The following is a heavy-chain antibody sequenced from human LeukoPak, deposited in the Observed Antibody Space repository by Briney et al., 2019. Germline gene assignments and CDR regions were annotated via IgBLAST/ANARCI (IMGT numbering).Heavy chain of an antibody. D-gene: IGHD2-15*01. J-gene: IGHJ4*02. V-gene: IGHV3-21*01. CDR3: ARGVVVVAAQMYYFDY. CDR2: ISSSSSYI. Sequence: PGGSLRLSCAASGFTFSSYTMNWVRQAPGKGLEWVSSISSSSSYIYYADSVKGRFTISRDNAKNSLYLQMNSLRAEDTAVYYCARGVVVVAAQMYYFDYWGQGTLVTVSS. CDR1: GFTFSSYT.